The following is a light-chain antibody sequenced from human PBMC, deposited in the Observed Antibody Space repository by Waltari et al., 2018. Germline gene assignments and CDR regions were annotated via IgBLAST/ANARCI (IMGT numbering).Light chain of an antibody. CDR1: RSYVGGYNY. CDR2: EVS. CDR3: SSYTSSSTSYV. Sequence: QSALTQPASVSGSPGKSITISCTGTRSYVGGYNYVSWYQQHPGKAPKLMIYEVSNRPSGVSNRFSGSKSGNTASLTISGLQAEDEADYYCSSYTSSSTSYVFGTGTKVTVL. J-gene: IGLJ1*01. V-gene: IGLV2-14*01.